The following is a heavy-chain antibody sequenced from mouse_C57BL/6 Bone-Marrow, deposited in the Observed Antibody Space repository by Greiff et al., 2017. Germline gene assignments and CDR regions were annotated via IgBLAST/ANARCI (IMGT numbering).Heavy chain of an antibody. J-gene: IGHJ3*01. CDR2: ISDGGSYT. CDR1: GFTFSSYA. D-gene: IGHD2-5*01. Sequence: EVKLVESGGGLVKPGGSLKLSCAASGFTFSSYAMSWVRQTPEKRLEWVATISDGGSYTYYPDNVKGRFTISSDNAKNNLYLQMSHLKSEDTAMYYCARDSNLKFAYWGQGTLVTVSA. V-gene: IGHV5-4*01. CDR3: ARDSNLKFAY.